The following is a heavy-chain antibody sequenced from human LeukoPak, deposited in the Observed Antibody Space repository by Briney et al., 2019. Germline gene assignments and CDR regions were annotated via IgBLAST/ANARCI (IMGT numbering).Heavy chain of an antibody. CDR3: AKLGEVIGVVILPDY. J-gene: IGHJ4*02. Sequence: GGSQRLSCAASGFTFITYAVSWVRQAPGKGLEWVSGISGSGYSTYYADSVKGRFTISRDNSKNTLFLQMNSLRAEDTAVYYCAKLGEVIGVVILPDYWGQGTLVTVSS. CDR1: GFTFITYA. CDR2: ISGSGYST. V-gene: IGHV3-23*01. D-gene: IGHD3-22*01.